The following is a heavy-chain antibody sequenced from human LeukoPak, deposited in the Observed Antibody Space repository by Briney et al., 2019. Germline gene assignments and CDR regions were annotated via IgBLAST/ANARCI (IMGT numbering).Heavy chain of an antibody. CDR1: GGTFSSYA. V-gene: IGHV1-69*05. Sequence: SVKVSCKASGGTFSSYAISWVRQAPGQGLEWMGRIIPIFGTANYAQKFQGRVTITTDESTSTTYMELSSLRSEDTAVYYCAREPVGATKRFDYWGQGTLVTVSS. CDR2: IIPIFGTA. D-gene: IGHD1-26*01. J-gene: IGHJ4*02. CDR3: AREPVGATKRFDY.